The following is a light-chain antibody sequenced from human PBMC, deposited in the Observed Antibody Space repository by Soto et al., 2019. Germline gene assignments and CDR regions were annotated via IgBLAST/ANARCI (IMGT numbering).Light chain of an antibody. CDR3: QQYGNSSIT. J-gene: IGKJ5*01. Sequence: EIVLTQSPGTLSLSPGERATLSCRASQSVSSSYLAWYQQKPGQAPRLLNYGASSRATGIPDRFSGSGSGTEFTLTISRLEPEDFAVYYCQQYGNSSITFGQGTRLEIK. CDR2: GAS. V-gene: IGKV3-20*01. CDR1: QSVSSSY.